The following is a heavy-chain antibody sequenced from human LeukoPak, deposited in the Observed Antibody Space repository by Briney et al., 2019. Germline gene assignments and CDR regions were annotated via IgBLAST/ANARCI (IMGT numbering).Heavy chain of an antibody. J-gene: IGHJ3*02. D-gene: IGHD3-16*02. CDR1: GFTFSSYW. Sequence: GGSLRLSCAASGFTFSSYWMHWVRQAPGKGLVWVSRINSDGSSTSYADSVKGRFTISRDNAKNSLYLQMNSLRAEDTAVYYCARKAHGGRVWGISRTGDAFDIWGQGTMVTVSS. CDR2: INSDGSST. CDR3: ARKAHGGRVWGISRTGDAFDI. V-gene: IGHV3-74*01.